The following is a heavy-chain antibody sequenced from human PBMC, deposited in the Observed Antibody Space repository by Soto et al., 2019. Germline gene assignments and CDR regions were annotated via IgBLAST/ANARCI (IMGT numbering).Heavy chain of an antibody. Sequence: TSETLSLTCTVSGGSITNYYWSWIRQSPGKGLEWIGCSYYSGSTSYNPSLRSRVTISIDTSKTQFSLRLRSVTAADTAVYYCARRQNWNNLFDTWGQGTLVTVSS. CDR2: SYYSGST. CDR1: GGSITNYY. D-gene: IGHD1-1*01. CDR3: ARRQNWNNLFDT. J-gene: IGHJ5*02. V-gene: IGHV4-59*08.